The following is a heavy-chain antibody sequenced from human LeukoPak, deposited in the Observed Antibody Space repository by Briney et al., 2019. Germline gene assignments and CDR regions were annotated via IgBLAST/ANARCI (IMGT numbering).Heavy chain of an antibody. J-gene: IGHJ4*02. Sequence: SETLSLTCTVSGGSISSYYWSWVRQPPGKGLEWIGYIYYSGSTNYNPSLQSRVLISVDTSKHQFYLKLRSVTAEGPAVCYCARAPNCSGSRSSPDYWGQGTLVAVSS. CDR3: ARAPNCSGSRSSPDY. CDR2: IYYSGST. CDR1: GGSISSYY. D-gene: IGHD3-10*01. V-gene: IGHV4-59*01.